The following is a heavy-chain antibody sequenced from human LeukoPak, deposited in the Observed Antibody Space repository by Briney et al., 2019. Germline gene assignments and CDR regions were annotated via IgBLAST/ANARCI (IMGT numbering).Heavy chain of an antibody. CDR2: ISDSGGST. D-gene: IGHD3-22*01. Sequence: GGSLRLSCAASGITLSNYGMTWVRQAPGKGLEWVAGISDSGGSTNYADSVKGRFTISRDNPKNTLYLQMNSLRAEDTAVYFCAKRGVVIRVILVGFHKEAYYFDSWGQGALVTVSS. V-gene: IGHV3-23*01. CDR1: GITLSNYG. J-gene: IGHJ4*02. CDR3: AKRGVVIRVILVGFHKEAYYFDS.